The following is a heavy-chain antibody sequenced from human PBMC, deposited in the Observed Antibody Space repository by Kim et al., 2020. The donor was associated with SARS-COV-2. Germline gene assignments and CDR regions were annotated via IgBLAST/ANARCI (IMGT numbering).Heavy chain of an antibody. CDR3: ARGPSSLGAFPFDY. J-gene: IGHJ4*02. CDR2: INHSGST. CDR1: GGSFSGYY. V-gene: IGHV4-34*01. Sequence: SETLSLTCAVYGGSFSGYYWSWIRQPPGKGLEWIGEINHSGSTNYNPSLKSRVTISVDTSKNQFSLKLSSVTAADTAVYYCARGPSSLGAFPFDYWGQGT. D-gene: IGHD3-16*01.